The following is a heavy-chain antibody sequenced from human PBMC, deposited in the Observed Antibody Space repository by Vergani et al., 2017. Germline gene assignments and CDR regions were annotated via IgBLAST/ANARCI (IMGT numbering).Heavy chain of an antibody. J-gene: IGHJ5*02. D-gene: IGHD2-15*01. CDR2: ISGSGGST. CDR1: GGSISSYY. Sequence: VQLQESGPGLVKPSQTLSLTCTVSGGSISSYYWSWVRQAPGKGLEWVSAISGSGGSTYYADSVKGRFTISRDNSKNTLYLQMNSLRAEDTAVYYCAKRYCSGGSCYPWGQGTLVTVSS. CDR3: AKRYCSGGSCYP. V-gene: IGHV3-23*01.